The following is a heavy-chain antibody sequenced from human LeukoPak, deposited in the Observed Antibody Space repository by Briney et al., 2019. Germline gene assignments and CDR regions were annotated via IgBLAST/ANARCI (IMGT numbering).Heavy chain of an antibody. V-gene: IGHV4-4*07. J-gene: IGHJ5*02. Sequence: SETLSLTCAVYGGSFSGYYWSWIRQPPGKGLEWIGRIYTSGSTNYNPSLKSRVTMSVDTSKNQFSLKLSSVTAADTAVYYCARDRNYYDSSGYLNWFDPWGQGTLVTVSS. CDR3: ARDRNYYDSSGYLNWFDP. D-gene: IGHD3-22*01. CDR2: IYTSGST. CDR1: GGSFSGYY.